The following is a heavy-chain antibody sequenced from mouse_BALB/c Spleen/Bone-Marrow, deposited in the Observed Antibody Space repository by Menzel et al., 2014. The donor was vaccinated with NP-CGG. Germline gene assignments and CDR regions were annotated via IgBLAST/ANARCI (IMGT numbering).Heavy chain of an antibody. CDR3: SRGGNYGTY. V-gene: IGHV1-80*01. CDR1: GYAFSTYW. D-gene: IGHD2-1*01. CDR2: IYPGNGNA. Sequence: VKLMESGAELVRPGSSVKISCKASGYAFSTYWMNWVKQRPGQGLGWIGQIYPGNGNADYNGKFKDKATLTADKSSRTAYMHLSSLTSEDSAVYFCSRGGNYGTYWGQGTLVTVSA. J-gene: IGHJ3*01.